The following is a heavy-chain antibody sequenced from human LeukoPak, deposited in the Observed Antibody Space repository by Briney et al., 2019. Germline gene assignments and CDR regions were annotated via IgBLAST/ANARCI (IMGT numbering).Heavy chain of an antibody. CDR2: INPNSGGT. J-gene: IGHJ3*02. Sequence: HGASVKVSCKASGYTLTAYYLHWVRQAPGQGLEWMGRINPNSGGTTYAQKLQGRVTMTTDTSTSTAYMELRSLRSDDTAVYYCARALSEEPNKILVATSDAFDIWGQGTMVTVSS. D-gene: IGHD5-12*01. CDR1: GYTLTAYY. CDR3: ARALSEEPNKILVATSDAFDI. V-gene: IGHV1-2*06.